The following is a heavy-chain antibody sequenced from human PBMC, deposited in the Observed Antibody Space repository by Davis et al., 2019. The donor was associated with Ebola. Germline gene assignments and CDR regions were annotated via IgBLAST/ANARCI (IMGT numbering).Heavy chain of an antibody. Sequence: GESLKISCAASGFTFSSYGMHWVRQAPGKGLEWVAVISYDGSNKYYADSVKGRFTISRDNSKNTLYLQMNSLKTEDTAVYYCAKLGYKRSEWLLYGDYYYMDVWGKGTTVTVSS. V-gene: IGHV3-30*18. CDR3: AKLGYKRSEWLLYGDYYYMDV. D-gene: IGHD3-3*01. CDR1: GFTFSSYG. CDR2: ISYDGSNK. J-gene: IGHJ6*03.